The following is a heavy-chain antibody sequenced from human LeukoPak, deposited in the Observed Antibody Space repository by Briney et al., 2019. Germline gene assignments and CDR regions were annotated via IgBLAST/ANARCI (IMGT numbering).Heavy chain of an antibody. CDR1: GYSISSGYY. CDR2: IYHSGST. CDR3: ALSGWDFDY. Sequence: SETLSLTCAVSGYSISSGYYWGWIRQPPGKGLEWIGSIYHSGSTYYNPSLKSRVTISVDTSKNQFSLKLSSVTAADTAVYYCALSGWDFDYWGQGTLVTVSS. V-gene: IGHV4-38-2*01. D-gene: IGHD6-25*01. J-gene: IGHJ4*02.